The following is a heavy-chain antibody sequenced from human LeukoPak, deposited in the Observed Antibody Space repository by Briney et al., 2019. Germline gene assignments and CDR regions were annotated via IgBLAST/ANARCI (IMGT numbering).Heavy chain of an antibody. CDR3: ATEKRSTTAYDY. J-gene: IGHJ4*02. CDR1: GFIFSTYV. V-gene: IGHV3-23*01. D-gene: IGHD4-17*01. CDR2: ISGSGGNT. Sequence: GRSLRLSCAASGFIFSTYVMSWVRQAPGKGLAWVSDISGSGGNTHYADSVKGRFTISRDNSKNTLYLQMNSLRAEDTALYYCATEKRSTTAYDYWGQGTLVTVSS.